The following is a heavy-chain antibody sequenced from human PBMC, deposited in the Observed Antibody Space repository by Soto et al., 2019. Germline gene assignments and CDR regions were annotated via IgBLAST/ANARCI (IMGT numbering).Heavy chain of an antibody. V-gene: IGHV3-21*01. J-gene: IGHJ6*02. CDR3: ASGSRVAHYYYYYGMEV. Sequence: PGGSLRLSCAASGFTFSSYSMNWVRQAPGKGLEWVSSISSNGSNKYYADSVKGRFTISRDNAKNTLYLQMNSLRAEDTAVYYCASGSRVAHYYYYYGMEVWGQGTTVTVSS. CDR2: ISSNGSNK. D-gene: IGHD5-12*01. CDR1: GFTFSSYS.